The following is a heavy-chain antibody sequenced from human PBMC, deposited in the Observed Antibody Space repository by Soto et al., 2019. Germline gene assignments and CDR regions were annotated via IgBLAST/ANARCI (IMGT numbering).Heavy chain of an antibody. D-gene: IGHD4-17*01. V-gene: IGHV3-30-3*01. CDR2: ISYDGSNK. J-gene: IGHJ4*01. CDR3: KPPPANGGYPFDF. Sequence: QVQLVESGGGVVQPGRSLRLSCAASGFTFSSYAMHWVRQAPGKGLEWVAVISYDGSNKYYADSVKGRSTISRDNTKNTLYLQINSLRDEDTAGYYCKPPPANGGYPFDFWGQGTLVTGFS. CDR1: GFTFSSYA.